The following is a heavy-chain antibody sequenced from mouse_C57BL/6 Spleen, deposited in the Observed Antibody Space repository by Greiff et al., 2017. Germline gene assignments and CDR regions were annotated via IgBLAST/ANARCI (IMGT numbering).Heavy chain of an antibody. Sequence: QVHLKQPGAELVKPGASVKLSCKASGYTFTSYWMHWVKQRPGQGLEWIGMIHPNSGSTNYNEKFKSKATLTVDKSSSTAYMQLSSLTSEDSAVYYCASPYYSNYQSWFAYWGQGTLVTVSA. J-gene: IGHJ3*01. V-gene: IGHV1-64*01. CDR3: ASPYYSNYQSWFAY. D-gene: IGHD2-5*01. CDR1: GYTFTSYW. CDR2: IHPNSGST.